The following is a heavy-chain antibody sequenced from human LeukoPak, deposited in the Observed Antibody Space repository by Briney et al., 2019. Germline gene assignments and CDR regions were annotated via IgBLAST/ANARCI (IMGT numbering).Heavy chain of an antibody. J-gene: IGHJ4*02. Sequence: SSETLSLTCAVSGYSISSGYYWGWIRQPPGKGLEWIGSIYHSGSTYYNPSLKSRVTISVDTYTNPFSLKLSSVSAADTAVYYCARQYCSGGSCYIGYWGQGTLVTVSS. CDR1: GYSISSGYY. CDR3: ARQYCSGGSCYIGY. D-gene: IGHD2-15*01. CDR2: IYHSGST. V-gene: IGHV4-38-2*01.